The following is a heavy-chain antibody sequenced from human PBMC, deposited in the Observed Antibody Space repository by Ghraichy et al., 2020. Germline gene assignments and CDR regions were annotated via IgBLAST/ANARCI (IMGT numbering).Heavy chain of an antibody. V-gene: IGHV1-46*01. CDR3: AREASITGTNVWFDP. CDR2: INPSGGST. CDR1: GYTFTSYY. J-gene: IGHJ5*02. D-gene: IGHD1-7*01. Sequence: ASVKVSCKASGYTFTSYYMHWVRQAPGQGLEWMGIINPSGGSTSYAQKFQGRVTMTRDTSTSTVYMELSSLRSEDTAVYYCAREASITGTNVWFDPWGQGTLVTVSS.